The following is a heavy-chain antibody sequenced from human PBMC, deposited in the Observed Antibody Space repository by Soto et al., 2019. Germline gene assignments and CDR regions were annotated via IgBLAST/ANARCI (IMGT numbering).Heavy chain of an antibody. CDR2: INAGNGNT. CDR1: GSTFTRSA. CDR3: ARGYVLGYGDTRDLFDYRARGISDIGSAGM. J-gene: IGHJ6*01. Sequence: ASVKVSCKASGSTFTRSALHWVRQAPGQRLEWMGWINAGNGNTKYSQKFQGRVTITRGTSASTAYMELSSLRSEDTAVYYCARGYVLGYGDTRDLFDYRARGISDIGSAGM. D-gene: IGHD3-16*01. V-gene: IGHV1-3*01.